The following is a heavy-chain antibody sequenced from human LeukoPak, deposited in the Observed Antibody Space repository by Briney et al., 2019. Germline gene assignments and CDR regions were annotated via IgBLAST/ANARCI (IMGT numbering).Heavy chain of an antibody. Sequence: GASVKVSCKASGYTFTSYGIAWVRQAPGQGLEWMGWISAYNGNTNYAQKVQGGVTMTTDTSTSTAYMELRSLRSDDTAVYYCARVSHYYGSEIEYWGQGTLVTVSS. CDR1: GYTFTSYG. V-gene: IGHV1-18*01. CDR3: ARVSHYYGSEIEY. CDR2: ISAYNGNT. D-gene: IGHD3-10*01. J-gene: IGHJ4*02.